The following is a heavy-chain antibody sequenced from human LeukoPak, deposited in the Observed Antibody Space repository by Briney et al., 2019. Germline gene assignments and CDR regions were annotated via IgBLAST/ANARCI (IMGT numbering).Heavy chain of an antibody. Sequence: ASVKVSCKASGYTFIGYYMHWVRQAPGQGLEWMGWINPNSGGTNYAQKFQGRVTMTRDTSISTAYMELSRLRSDDTAVYYCARSDSIAARPDFDYWGQGTLVTVSS. CDR1: GYTFIGYY. CDR2: INPNSGGT. J-gene: IGHJ4*02. CDR3: ARSDSIAARPDFDY. D-gene: IGHD6-6*01. V-gene: IGHV1-2*02.